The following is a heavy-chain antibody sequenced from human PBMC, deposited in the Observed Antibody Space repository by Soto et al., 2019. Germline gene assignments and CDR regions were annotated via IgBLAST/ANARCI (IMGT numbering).Heavy chain of an antibody. D-gene: IGHD3-10*01. J-gene: IGHJ6*03. CDR3: ARGLILWFGELSRRGGYYYYMDV. CDR2: INDSGNI. V-gene: IGHV4-34*01. CDR1: GGSFSGYQ. Sequence: QVQLQQWGAGLLKPSDTLSLTCAVYGGSFSGYQWSWIRQTPGKGLEWMGEINDSGNINYNPSLKSRVTILLDTPKKQVSLKLSSVTAAASAVYYCARGLILWFGELSRRGGYYYYMDVWGKGTTVSVSS.